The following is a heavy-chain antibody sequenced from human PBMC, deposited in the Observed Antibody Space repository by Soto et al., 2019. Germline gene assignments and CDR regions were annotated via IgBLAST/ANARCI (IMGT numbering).Heavy chain of an antibody. CDR3: ARGSLDYGDYVAAFDI. CDR2: INPNSGGT. J-gene: IGHJ3*02. V-gene: IGHV1-2*04. Sequence: GASVKVSCKASGYAFTGYYMHWVRQAPGQGLEWMGWINPNSGGTNYAQKFQGWVTMTRDTSISTAYMGLSRLGSDDTAVYYCARGSLDYGDYVAAFDIWGQGTMVTVSS. CDR1: GYAFTGYY. D-gene: IGHD4-17*01.